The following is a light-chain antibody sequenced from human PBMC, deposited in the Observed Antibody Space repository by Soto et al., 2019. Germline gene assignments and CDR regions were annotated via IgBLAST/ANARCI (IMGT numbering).Light chain of an antibody. CDR2: GAS. V-gene: IGKV3-15*01. CDR1: QSISGA. J-gene: IGKJ5*01. Sequence: EIGMTQSPATLSVSPGERATLSCRASQSISGALAWYHQKPGQAPRLLIYGASTRATGFPARFSGSGSGTEFTLTISGLEPEDFSVYYCQQHDNWPITFGQGTRLEIK. CDR3: QQHDNWPIT.